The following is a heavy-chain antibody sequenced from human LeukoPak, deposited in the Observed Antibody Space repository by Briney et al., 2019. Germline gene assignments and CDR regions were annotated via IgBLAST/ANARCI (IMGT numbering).Heavy chain of an antibody. Sequence: GGSLRLSCAASGFTVSSNYMSWVRQAPGKGLEWVSAIYSGGSTYYADSVKGRFTISRDNSKNTLYLQMNSLRAEDTAVYYCASSGWHYYFDYWGQGTLVTVSS. V-gene: IGHV3-53*01. CDR2: IYSGGST. J-gene: IGHJ4*02. CDR3: ASSGWHYYFDY. D-gene: IGHD6-19*01. CDR1: GFTVSSNY.